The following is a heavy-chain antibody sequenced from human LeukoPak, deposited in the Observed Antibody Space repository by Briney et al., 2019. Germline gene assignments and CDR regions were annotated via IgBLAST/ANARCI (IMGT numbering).Heavy chain of an antibody. CDR1: GYSISSGYY. Sequence: SETLSLTCTVSGYSISSGYYWGWIRQPPGKGLEWIGSIYHSGSTYYNPSLKSRVTISVDTSKNQFSLKLSSVTAADTAVYYCARGEWLLFAYFDYWGQGTLVTVSS. CDR3: ARGEWLLFAYFDY. J-gene: IGHJ4*02. V-gene: IGHV4-38-2*02. D-gene: IGHD3-3*01. CDR2: IYHSGST.